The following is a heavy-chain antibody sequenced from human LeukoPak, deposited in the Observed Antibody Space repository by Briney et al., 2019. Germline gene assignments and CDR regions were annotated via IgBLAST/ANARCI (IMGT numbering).Heavy chain of an antibody. CDR1: GYTFTGYY. J-gene: IGHJ5*02. V-gene: IGHV1-2*02. D-gene: IGHD5-18*01. CDR3: ARDKDTAMANWFDP. CDR2: INPNSGGT. Sequence: ASVKVTCKTSGYTFTGYYMHWVRQAPGQGLEWMGWINPNSGGTNYAQKFQGRVTMTRDTSISTAYMEVSGLRSDDTAVYYCARDKDTAMANWFDPWGQGTLVTVSS.